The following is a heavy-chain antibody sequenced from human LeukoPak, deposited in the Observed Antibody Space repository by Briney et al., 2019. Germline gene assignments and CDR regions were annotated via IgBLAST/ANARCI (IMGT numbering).Heavy chain of an antibody. CDR3: ARVIGVVRADYYFDY. D-gene: IGHD3-10*01. V-gene: IGHV3-53*01. CDR1: GFTFRTYA. J-gene: IGHJ4*02. Sequence: GGSLRLSCVASGFTFRTYAMSWVRQAPGKGLEWVSVIYSGGSTYYADSVKGRFIISRDNSKNTVYLQMNSLRAEDTAVYYCARVIGVVRADYYFDYWGQGTLVAVSS. CDR2: IYSGGST.